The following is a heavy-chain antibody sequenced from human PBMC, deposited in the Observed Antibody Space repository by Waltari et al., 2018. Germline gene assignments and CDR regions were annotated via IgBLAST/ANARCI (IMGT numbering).Heavy chain of an antibody. CDR1: GFPFSSTG. V-gene: IGHV3-30*18. CDR3: AKEVYYGLDV. J-gene: IGHJ6*02. Sequence: QAQLVESGGGVVQPGRSLRLSCAASGFPFSSTGLEWVVQAPGKGLEGVAIISYDGSNKYYADSVKGRFTISRDNSKNTLYLEMNSLRAEDTAVYYCAKEVYYGLDVWGRGTTVTVSS. CDR2: ISYDGSNK.